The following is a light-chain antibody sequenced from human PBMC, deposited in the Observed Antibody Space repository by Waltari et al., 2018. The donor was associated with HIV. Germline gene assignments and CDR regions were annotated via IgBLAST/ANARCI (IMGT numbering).Light chain of an antibody. CDR3: QVWDSSSEHVV. CDR2: YDR. V-gene: IGLV3-21*04. Sequence: SYVLTQPPSVSVAPGTTARITCGGNNIGSKSVHWYQHKPGQAPVLVIYYDRERPSGSPGGFSGSDSGNTATLTINRVEAGDEADYYCQVWDSSSEHVVFGGGTKLTVL. CDR1: NIGSKS. J-gene: IGLJ2*01.